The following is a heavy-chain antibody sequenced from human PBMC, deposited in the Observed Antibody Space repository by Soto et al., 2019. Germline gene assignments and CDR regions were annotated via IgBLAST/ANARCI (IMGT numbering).Heavy chain of an antibody. D-gene: IGHD3-22*01. Sequence: QVQLVQSGAEVKKPGSSVKVSCKASGGTFSSYTISWVRQAPGQGLEWMGRIIPILGIANYAQKFQGRVTITAEKSTSTAYMELSSLSSEDTAVYYCASGPGLSGYDWFDPWGQGTLVTVSS. CDR3: ASGPGLSGYDWFDP. CDR1: GGTFSSYT. CDR2: IIPILGIA. J-gene: IGHJ5*02. V-gene: IGHV1-69*02.